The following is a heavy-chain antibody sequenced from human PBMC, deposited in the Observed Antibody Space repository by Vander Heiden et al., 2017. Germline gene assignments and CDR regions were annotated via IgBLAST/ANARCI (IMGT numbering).Heavy chain of an antibody. CDR1: GFSFGASA. D-gene: IGHD2-15*01. CDR3: TDLCSGGSCYRDY. CDR2: ITSKANSYAT. J-gene: IGHJ4*02. V-gene: IGHV3-73*02. Sequence: VQLVESGRGLDQPGGSLTLACEVYGFSFGASAMRWARQAAGKGLEWVGHITSKANSYATAYAASVKGRFTISRDDSKNTAYLQMNSLETEDTALYYCTDLCSGGSCYRDYWGQGTLVTVSS.